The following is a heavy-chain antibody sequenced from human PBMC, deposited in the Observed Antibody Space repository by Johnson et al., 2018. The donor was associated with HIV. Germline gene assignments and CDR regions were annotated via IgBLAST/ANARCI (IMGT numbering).Heavy chain of an antibody. D-gene: IGHD3-3*01. Sequence: QVQLVESGGGVVQPGRSLRLSCAASGFSFSRFGMHWVRQAPGKGLDWVAVIWFDGNNKYYTESVKGRFTIYRDNSKNTLYLQMNSLRPEDTAVYYCATEARGVHGTLRFLEWSDGFDIWGQGTMVTVSS. CDR3: ATEARGVHGTLRFLEWSDGFDI. CDR1: GFSFSRFG. CDR2: IWFDGNNK. V-gene: IGHV3-33*01. J-gene: IGHJ3*02.